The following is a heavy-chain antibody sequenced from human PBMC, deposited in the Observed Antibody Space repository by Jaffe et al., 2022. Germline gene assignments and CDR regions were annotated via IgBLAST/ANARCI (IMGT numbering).Heavy chain of an antibody. CDR2: ISWDGGST. J-gene: IGHJ3*02. V-gene: IGHV3-43D*04. Sequence: EVQLVESGGVVVQPGGSLRLSCAASGFTFDDYAMHWVRQAPGKGLEWVSLISWDGGSTYYADSVKGRFTISRDNSKNSLYLQMNSLRAEDTALYYCAKDKRELRLGELESPRNAFDIWGQGTMVTVSS. CDR3: AKDKRELRLGELESPRNAFDI. D-gene: IGHD3-16*01. CDR1: GFTFDDYA.